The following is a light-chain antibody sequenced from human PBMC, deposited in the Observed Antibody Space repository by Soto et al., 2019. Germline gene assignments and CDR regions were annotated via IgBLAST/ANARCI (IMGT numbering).Light chain of an antibody. J-gene: IGKJ1*01. CDR1: QSISSW. CDR2: KAS. Sequence: DIQMTQSPSTLSASVGDRVTITCRASQSISSWLAWYQQKPGKAPKLLIYKASSLESGVPSRFSGSGSGTEFTRTISSLQPYDFATYYCQHYNSLETFGQGTKVEIK. V-gene: IGKV1-5*03. CDR3: QHYNSLET.